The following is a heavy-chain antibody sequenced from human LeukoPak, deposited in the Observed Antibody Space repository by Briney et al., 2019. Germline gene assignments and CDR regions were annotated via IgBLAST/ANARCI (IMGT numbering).Heavy chain of an antibody. J-gene: IGHJ4*02. CDR1: GYTFTGYY. CDR2: INPNSGGT. Sequence: ASVKVSCKASGYTFTGYYMHWVRHAPGPGLEWMGRINPNSGGTNYAQKFQGRVTMTRDTSISTAYMELSRLRSDDTAVYYCARDPLGYCSGGSCYEFDYWGQGTLVTVSS. V-gene: IGHV1-2*02. CDR3: ARDPLGYCSGGSCYEFDY. D-gene: IGHD2-15*01.